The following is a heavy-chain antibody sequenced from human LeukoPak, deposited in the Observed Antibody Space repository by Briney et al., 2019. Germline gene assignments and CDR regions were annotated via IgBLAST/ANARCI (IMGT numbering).Heavy chain of an antibody. CDR1: GYTFTSYA. CDR3: ARERRNGGNVDY. V-gene: IGHV1-3*03. CDR2: INAGNGNT. Sequence: ASVKVSCKASGYTFTSYAMHWVRQAPGQRLEWMGWINAGNGNTKYSQEFQGRVTITRDTSASTAYMELSSLRSEDMAVYYCARERRNGGNVDYWGQGTLVTVSS. D-gene: IGHD4-23*01. J-gene: IGHJ4*02.